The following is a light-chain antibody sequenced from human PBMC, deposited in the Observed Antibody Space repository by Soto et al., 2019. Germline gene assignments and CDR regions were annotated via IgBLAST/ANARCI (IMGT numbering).Light chain of an antibody. V-gene: IGLV7-46*01. Sequence: QTVVTQEPSLTVSAGVTVTLTCGSSTGAVTSGHYPYWFQQKPGQAPRTLIYDTSNKHSWTPARFSGSLLGGKAALTLSGAQPEDEADYYCFLSFSGVSYVFGTGTKVTV. CDR3: FLSFSGVSYV. J-gene: IGLJ1*01. CDR1: TGAVTSGHY. CDR2: DTS.